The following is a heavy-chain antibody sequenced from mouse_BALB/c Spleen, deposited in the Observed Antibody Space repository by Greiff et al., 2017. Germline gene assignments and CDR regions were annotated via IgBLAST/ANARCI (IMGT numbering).Heavy chain of an antibody. CDR3: ASPYDYGDWYFDV. V-gene: IGHV3-8*02. CDR2: ISYSGST. D-gene: IGHD2-4*01. J-gene: IGHJ1*01. Sequence: EVKLVESGPSLVKPSQTLSLTCSVTGDSITSGYWNWIRKFPGNKLEYMGYISYSGSTYYNPSLKSRISITRDTSKNQYYLQLNSVTTEDTATYYCASPYDYGDWYFDVWGAGTTVTVSS. CDR1: GDSITSGY.